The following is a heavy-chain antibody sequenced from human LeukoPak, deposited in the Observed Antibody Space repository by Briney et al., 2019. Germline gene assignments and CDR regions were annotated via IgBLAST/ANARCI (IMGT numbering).Heavy chain of an antibody. Sequence: GGSLRLSCAASGFTFSSYAMSWVRQAPGKGLEWGSAISGSGGSTYYADSVKGRFTISRDNSKNTLYLQMNSLRAEDTAVYYCAKDHSEQQPPIAAAGPFDYWGQGTLVTVSS. CDR1: GFTFSSYA. CDR3: AKDHSEQQPPIAAAGPFDY. CDR2: ISGSGGST. J-gene: IGHJ4*02. D-gene: IGHD6-13*01. V-gene: IGHV3-23*01.